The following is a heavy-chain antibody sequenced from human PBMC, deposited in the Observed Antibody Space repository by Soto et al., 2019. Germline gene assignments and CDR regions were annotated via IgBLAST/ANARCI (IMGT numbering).Heavy chain of an antibody. D-gene: IGHD3-10*01. CDR3: ATDDYGIFPY. Sequence: GASVKVSCKVSGYPFTTYYIHWVRQAPGQGLEWMGWIDPRSGGTVYEQKFQGRVTMTRDTSISTVYMGLSGLTSDDTALYYCATDDYGIFPYWGQGSLVTVSS. CDR1: GYPFTTYY. V-gene: IGHV1-2*02. CDR2: IDPRSGGT. J-gene: IGHJ4*02.